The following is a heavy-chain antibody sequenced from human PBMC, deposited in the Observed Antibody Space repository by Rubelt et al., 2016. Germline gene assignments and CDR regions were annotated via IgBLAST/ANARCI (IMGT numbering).Heavy chain of an antibody. CDR1: GFTFNSYA. D-gene: IGHD2-15*01. CDR3: ARASCAGGNCFPDDY. Sequence: GGGVFQPGRSLRLSCAASGFTFNSYAMHWVRQAPGKGLEWLTVIQFDGAATYYADSVKGRFAISREKSKNKLFLQVNSLRPVDTAVYYCARASCAGGNCFPDDYWGQGNLVTISS. V-gene: IGHV3-33*08. CDR2: IQFDGAAT. J-gene: IGHJ4*02.